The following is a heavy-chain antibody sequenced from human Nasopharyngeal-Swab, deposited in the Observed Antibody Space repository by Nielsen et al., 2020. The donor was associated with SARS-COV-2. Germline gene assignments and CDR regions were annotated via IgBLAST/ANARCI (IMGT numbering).Heavy chain of an antibody. V-gene: IGHV3-7*01. CDR3: ARDPGFGYYYDSSGYYDY. CDR1: GFTFSSYW. D-gene: IGHD3-22*01. J-gene: IGHJ4*02. Sequence: GGSLRLSCAASGFTFSSYWMSWVRQAPGKGLEWVANIKQDGSEKYYVDSVKGRFTISRDNAKNSLYLQMNSLRAEATAVYYCARDPGFGYYYDSSGYYDYWGQGTLVTVSS. CDR2: IKQDGSEK.